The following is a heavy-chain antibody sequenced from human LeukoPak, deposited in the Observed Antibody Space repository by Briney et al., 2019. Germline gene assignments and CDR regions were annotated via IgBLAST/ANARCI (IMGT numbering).Heavy chain of an antibody. D-gene: IGHD3-22*01. Sequence: SETLSLTCAVYGGSFSGYYWSWIRQPPGKGLEWIGEINHSGSTNYDPSPKSRVTISVDTSKNQFSLKLSSVTAADTAVYYCARGDSSGNTLDYWGQGTLVTVSS. J-gene: IGHJ4*02. CDR3: ARGDSSGNTLDY. V-gene: IGHV4-34*01. CDR1: GGSFSGYY. CDR2: INHSGST.